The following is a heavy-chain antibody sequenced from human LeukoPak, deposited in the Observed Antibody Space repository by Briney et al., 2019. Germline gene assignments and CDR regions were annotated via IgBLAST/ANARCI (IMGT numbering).Heavy chain of an antibody. CDR2: IYTSGST. V-gene: IGHV4-4*07. J-gene: IGHJ4*02. Sequence: SETLSLTCTVSGGSISSYYWSWIRQPAGKGLEWIGRIYTSGSTNYNPSLKSRVTISVDTSKNQFSLKLSSVTAADTAVYYCARQLSTAMDPYYFDYWGQGTLVTVSS. CDR3: ARQLSTAMDPYYFDY. D-gene: IGHD5-18*01. CDR1: GGSISSYY.